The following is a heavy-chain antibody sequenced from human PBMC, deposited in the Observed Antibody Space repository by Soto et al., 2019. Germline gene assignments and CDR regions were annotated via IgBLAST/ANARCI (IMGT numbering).Heavy chain of an antibody. CDR1: GFTFSSYG. Sequence: QVQLVESGGGVVQPGRSLRLSCAASGFTFSSYGMHWVRQAPGKGLEWVAVIWYDGSNKYYADSVKGRFTISRDNSKNTLYLQMNSLRAEDTAVYYCARVESRPGAFDIWGQGTMVTVSS. V-gene: IGHV3-33*01. J-gene: IGHJ3*02. CDR3: ARVESRPGAFDI. CDR2: IWYDGSNK.